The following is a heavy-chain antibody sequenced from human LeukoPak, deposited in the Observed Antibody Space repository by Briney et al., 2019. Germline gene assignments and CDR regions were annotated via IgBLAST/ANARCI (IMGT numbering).Heavy chain of an antibody. D-gene: IGHD3-10*01. CDR2: IYYSGRT. CDR3: ASEPYGSGSFLGAFDI. V-gene: IGHV4-39*01. J-gene: IGHJ3*02. Sequence: SETLSLTCAVSDDSIRSSAYYWGWIRQPPGKGLEWIGSIYYSGRTSYTPSLKSRVTISIDTSKIQFYVKLCSVPAADRVVYYCASEPYGSGSFLGAFDIWGQGTMVTVSS. CDR1: DDSIRSSAYY.